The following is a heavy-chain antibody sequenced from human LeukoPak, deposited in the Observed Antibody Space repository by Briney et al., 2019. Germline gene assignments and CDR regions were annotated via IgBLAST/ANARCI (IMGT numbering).Heavy chain of an antibody. CDR3: ARGEDTAMGPDDY. CDR1: GYTFTKSY. J-gene: IGHJ4*02. CDR2: INPSGGST. Sequence: ASVNVSCKASGYTFTKSYIHWVRQAPGQRLECMGLINPSGGSTSYAQKFQGRVTMTRDMSTSTVYMELSSLRSEDTAVYYCARGEDTAMGPDDYWGQGTLVTVSS. D-gene: IGHD5-18*01. V-gene: IGHV1-46*01.